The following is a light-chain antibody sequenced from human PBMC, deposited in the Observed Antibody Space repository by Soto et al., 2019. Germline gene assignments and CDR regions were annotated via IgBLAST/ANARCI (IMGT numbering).Light chain of an antibody. CDR3: QKYTPSRIT. CDR2: GAS. V-gene: IGKV3-20*01. J-gene: IGKJ5*01. CDR1: QSVSNSY. Sequence: EIVLTQSPGTLSLSPGERATLSCRASQSVSNSYLAWYQQKPGQAPRLLMYGASNRATGIPDRFSGSGSETDFTLTISRLEPEDFAVYYCQKYTPSRITFGQGTRLEIK.